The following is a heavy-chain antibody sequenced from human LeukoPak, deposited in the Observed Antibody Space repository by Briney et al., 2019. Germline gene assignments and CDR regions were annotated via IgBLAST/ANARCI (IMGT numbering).Heavy chain of an antibody. CDR2: ISGSGGST. CDR3: AKSSIRGVMNWRGLYYFDY. CDR1: GFTFSSYA. V-gene: IGHV3-23*01. Sequence: PGGSLTLSCAASGFTFSSYAMSWVRQAPGKGLEWVSAISGSGGSTYYADSVKGRFTISRDNSKNTLYLQMNSLRAEDTAVYYCAKSSIRGVMNWRGLYYFDYWGQGTLVTVSS. D-gene: IGHD3-10*01. J-gene: IGHJ4*02.